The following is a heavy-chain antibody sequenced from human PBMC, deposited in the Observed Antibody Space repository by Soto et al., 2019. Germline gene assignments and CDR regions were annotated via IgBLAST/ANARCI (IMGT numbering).Heavy chain of an antibody. CDR3: VCGGNYFVY. D-gene: IGHD3-16*01. CDR1: EFTFSKYW. J-gene: IGHJ4*02. V-gene: IGHV3-7*01. Sequence: GGSLRLSCAASEFTFSKYWMTWVRQSPGKGLEWVANINQDGSERYYVDSVRGRFTISRDNAKNSLYLQMNSPRAEDTAVYYCVCGGNYFVYWGQGTLVTVSS. CDR2: INQDGSER.